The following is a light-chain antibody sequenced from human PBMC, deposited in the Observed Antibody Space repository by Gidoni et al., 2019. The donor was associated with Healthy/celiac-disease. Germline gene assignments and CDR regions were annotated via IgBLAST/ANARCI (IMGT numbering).Light chain of an antibody. Sequence: DIQMTQSPSSLSASVGDRVTITCRASQSISSYLNWYQQKPGKAPKLLIYAASSLQSGVPSRFSGSGSGTEFTLTISSLQPEDFATYYCQQSYSTPCTFGQXTKLEIK. CDR1: QSISSY. CDR2: AAS. J-gene: IGKJ2*02. CDR3: QQSYSTPCT. V-gene: IGKV1-39*01.